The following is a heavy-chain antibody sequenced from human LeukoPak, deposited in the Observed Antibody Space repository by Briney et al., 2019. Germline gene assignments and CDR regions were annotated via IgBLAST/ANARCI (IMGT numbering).Heavy chain of an antibody. Sequence: GGSLRLSCAASGYTFSSHRMHWVRQAPGQGLEWVAYVSTSSTTIQYADSVKGRFTISRDDAKNSLSLQMNSLRVEDTAVYYCARVIAIHTVTPFDHWGQGTLVTVSS. CDR2: VSTSSTTI. CDR3: ARVIAIHTVTPFDH. J-gene: IGHJ4*02. CDR1: GYTFSSHR. D-gene: IGHD4-11*01. V-gene: IGHV3-48*04.